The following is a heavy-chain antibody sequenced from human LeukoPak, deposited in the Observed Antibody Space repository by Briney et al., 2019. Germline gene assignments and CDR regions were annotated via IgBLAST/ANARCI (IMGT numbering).Heavy chain of an antibody. V-gene: IGHV3-66*01. D-gene: IGHD3-22*01. CDR1: GFTVGSNY. Sequence: GGSLRLSCAASGFTVGSNYMSWVRQAPGKGLEWVSVIYSGGSTYYADSVKGRFTISRDNSKNTLYLQMNSLRAEDTAVYYCAKGRRYYDSSGYPFFDYWGQGTLVTVSS. J-gene: IGHJ4*02. CDR2: IYSGGST. CDR3: AKGRRYYDSSGYPFFDY.